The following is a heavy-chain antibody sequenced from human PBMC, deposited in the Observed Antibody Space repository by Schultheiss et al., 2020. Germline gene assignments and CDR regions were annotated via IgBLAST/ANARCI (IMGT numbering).Heavy chain of an antibody. Sequence: SETLSLTCAVSGGSISSSNWWSWVRQPPGKGLEWIGEIYHSGSTNYNPSLKSRVTISVDKSKNQFSLKLSSVTAADTAVYYCARTYTIFGVAYGMDVWGQGTTVTGSS. CDR3: ARTYTIFGVAYGMDV. CDR1: GGSISSSNW. V-gene: IGHV4-4*02. CDR2: IYHSGST. D-gene: IGHD3-3*01. J-gene: IGHJ6*02.